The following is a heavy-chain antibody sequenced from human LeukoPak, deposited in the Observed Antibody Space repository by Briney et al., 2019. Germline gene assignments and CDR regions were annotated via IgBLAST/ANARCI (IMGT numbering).Heavy chain of an antibody. Sequence: SVRVSCKASGGAFSSYAISWVRQAPGQGLEWMGRIIPIFGTANYAQKFQGRVTITTDESTSTAYMELSSLRSEDTAVYYCARAERYSSGWYPHYWGQGTLVTVSS. V-gene: IGHV1-69*05. CDR3: ARAERYSSGWYPHY. J-gene: IGHJ4*02. CDR1: GGAFSSYA. D-gene: IGHD6-19*01. CDR2: IIPIFGTA.